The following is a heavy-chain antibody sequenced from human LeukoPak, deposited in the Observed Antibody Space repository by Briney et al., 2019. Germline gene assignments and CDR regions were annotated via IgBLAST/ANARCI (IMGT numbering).Heavy chain of an antibody. Sequence: GGSLRLSCAASGFTFSSYGMHWVRQAPGKGLEWVAVIWYDGSNKYYADSVKGRFTISRDNSKNTLYLQMNSLRDEDTAVYFCARRESGGSYLYWGQGTLVTVSS. V-gene: IGHV3-33*01. CDR3: ARRESGGSYLY. CDR1: GFTFSSYG. D-gene: IGHD1-26*01. J-gene: IGHJ4*02. CDR2: IWYDGSNK.